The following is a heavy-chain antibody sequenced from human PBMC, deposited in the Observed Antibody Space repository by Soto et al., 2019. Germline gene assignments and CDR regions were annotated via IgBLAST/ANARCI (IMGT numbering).Heavy chain of an antibody. CDR2: VYPGDSDT. Sequence: GESLKISCEGSGYNFNTYWIGWVRQMPGKGLEWMALVYPGDSDTRYSPSFEGQVTLSVDRSISTAYLQWSSLKASDTAIYYCATSTVSYVDIVSSTTRGYFDHWGQGTLVTVSS. J-gene: IGHJ4*02. CDR3: ATSTVSYVDIVSSTTRGYFDH. D-gene: IGHD5-12*01. V-gene: IGHV5-51*01. CDR1: GYNFNTYW.